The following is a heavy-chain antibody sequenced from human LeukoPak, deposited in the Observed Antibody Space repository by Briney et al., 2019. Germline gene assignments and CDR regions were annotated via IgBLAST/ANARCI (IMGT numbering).Heavy chain of an antibody. Sequence: GGSLRLSCAASGFTFNNYAMAWVRQGPGKGLEWVSAIRGDGDGTYYADFVKGRFTISRDNSKNTLFLQMNSLRADDTAIYYCARDRRDDYDYGAFDIWGQGTMVTVSS. CDR3: ARDRRDDYDYGAFDI. J-gene: IGHJ3*02. CDR1: GFTFNNYA. CDR2: IRGDGDGT. D-gene: IGHD5-24*01. V-gene: IGHV3-23*01.